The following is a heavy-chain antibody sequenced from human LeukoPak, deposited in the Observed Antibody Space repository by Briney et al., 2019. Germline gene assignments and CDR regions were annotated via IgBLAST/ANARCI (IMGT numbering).Heavy chain of an antibody. Sequence: HPGGSLRLSCAASGFTFSSYWMTWVRQAPGKGLEWVANLNPDGSRKFYVDSVKGRFTISRDNAKNSLYLQMRSLRAEDTALYYWARDAYDDSSESWGQGTLVTVSS. D-gene: IGHD3-3*01. CDR3: ARDAYDDSSES. J-gene: IGHJ5*02. CDR2: LNPDGSRK. CDR1: GFTFSSYW. V-gene: IGHV3-7*01.